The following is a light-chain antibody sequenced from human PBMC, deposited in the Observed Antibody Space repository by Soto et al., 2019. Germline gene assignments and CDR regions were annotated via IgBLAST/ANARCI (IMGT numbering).Light chain of an antibody. CDR2: GAS. CDR3: QQYSSSPIT. J-gene: IGKJ5*01. V-gene: IGKV3-20*01. CDR1: QSFSSTY. Sequence: EIVLTQSPGTLSLSPGERATLSCRASQSFSSTYLAWYQQKPGQAPRLLIYGASSRATGIPDRFSGGGSGTDFSLTISRLDPEDFAVYYCQQYSSSPITFGQGRRPEIK.